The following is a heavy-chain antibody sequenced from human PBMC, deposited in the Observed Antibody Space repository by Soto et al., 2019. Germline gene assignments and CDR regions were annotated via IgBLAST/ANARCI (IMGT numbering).Heavy chain of an antibody. D-gene: IGHD6-13*01. J-gene: IGHJ6*02. V-gene: IGHV4-39*07. CDR2: INHSGST. Sequence: XETLSLTCTVSGGSISSGCYYWSWIRQPPGKGLEWIGEINHSGSTNYNPSLKSRVTISVDTSKNQFSLKLSSVTAADTAVYYCARSPLPGYSSSWYRPQYYYGMDVWGQGTTVTVSS. CDR3: ARSPLPGYSSSWYRPQYYYGMDV. CDR1: GGSISSGCYY.